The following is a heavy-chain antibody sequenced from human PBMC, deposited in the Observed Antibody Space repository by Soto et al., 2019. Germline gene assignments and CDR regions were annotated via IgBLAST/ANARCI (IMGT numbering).Heavy chain of an antibody. D-gene: IGHD1-26*01. J-gene: IGHJ3*02. CDR3: AGGITDPDAFDI. Sequence: QVQLVQSGAEVQKPGSSVKGSCKASGVTFSSYAISWERQAPGQGLEWMGGIIPIFGTANYAQKFQGRVTITADESTSTAYMELSSLRSEDTAVYYCAGGITDPDAFDIWGQGTMVTVSS. CDR2: IIPIFGTA. V-gene: IGHV1-69*01. CDR1: GVTFSSYA.